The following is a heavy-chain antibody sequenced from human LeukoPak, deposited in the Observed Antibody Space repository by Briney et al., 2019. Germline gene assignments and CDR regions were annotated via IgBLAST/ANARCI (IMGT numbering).Heavy chain of an antibody. D-gene: IGHD1-26*01. Sequence: GASVKVSCKVSGYTLTELSMHWVRQAPGKGLEWMGGFDPEDGETIYAQKFQGRVTMTEDTSTDTAYMELSSLRSEDTAVYYCATLTSSGWELRFDYWGQGTLVTVSS. J-gene: IGHJ4*02. CDR3: ATLTSSGWELRFDY. CDR1: GYTLTELS. V-gene: IGHV1-24*01. CDR2: FDPEDGET.